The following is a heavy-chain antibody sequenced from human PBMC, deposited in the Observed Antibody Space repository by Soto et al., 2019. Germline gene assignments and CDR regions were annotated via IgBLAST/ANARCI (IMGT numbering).Heavy chain of an antibody. D-gene: IGHD3-22*01. Sequence: PSETLSLTCTVSGDSISIYNWNWIRQSPGKGLEWIGYAHYSGGTLYNPSLNGRVTISVDTSKNQFSLKLSSVTAADTAVYYCARDRQDYDSSGYYYYYYGMDVWGQGTTVTVSS. CDR2: AHYSGGT. CDR3: ARDRQDYDSSGYYYYYYGMDV. CDR1: GDSISIYN. J-gene: IGHJ6*02. V-gene: IGHV4-59*01.